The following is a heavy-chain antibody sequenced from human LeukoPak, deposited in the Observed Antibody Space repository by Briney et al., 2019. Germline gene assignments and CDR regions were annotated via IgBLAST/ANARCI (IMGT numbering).Heavy chain of an antibody. D-gene: IGHD4-17*01. CDR3: AREPTDYGDYVLFDY. J-gene: IGHJ4*02. Sequence: ASVKVSCKASGGTFSSYAISWVRQAPGQGLEWMGGIIPMFGTANYAQKFQGRVTITADESTSTAYMELSSLRSEDTAVYYCAREPTDYGDYVLFDYWGQGTLVTVSS. CDR2: IIPMFGTA. V-gene: IGHV1-69*13. CDR1: GGTFSSYA.